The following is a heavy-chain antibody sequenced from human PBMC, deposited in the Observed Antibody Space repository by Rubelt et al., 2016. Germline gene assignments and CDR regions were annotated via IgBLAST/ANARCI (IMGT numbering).Heavy chain of an antibody. J-gene: IGHJ4*02. Sequence: VRQAPGKGLEWVSVISGSGGNTDYADFVRGRFTISRDNSKKTLYLQMNSLRVEDTAEYYCAKEMQLSRPFDCWGQGTLVTVSS. CDR3: AKEMQLSRPFDC. V-gene: IGHV3-23*01. D-gene: IGHD6-6*01. CDR2: ISGSGGNT.